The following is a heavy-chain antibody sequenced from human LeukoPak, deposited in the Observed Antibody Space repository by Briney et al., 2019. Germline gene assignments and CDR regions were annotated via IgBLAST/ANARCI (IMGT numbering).Heavy chain of an antibody. CDR1: EYTFTNNY. Sequence: GASVKVSCKASEYTFTNNYIHWVRQAPGQGLEWMGLINPSGGSTTYAQKFQGRVTMTRDTSTSTVCMELSSLRSEDTAVYYCASSIPAAGYFFDYWGQGALVTVSS. D-gene: IGHD6-13*01. CDR3: ASSIPAAGYFFDY. CDR2: INPSGGST. V-gene: IGHV1-46*01. J-gene: IGHJ4*02.